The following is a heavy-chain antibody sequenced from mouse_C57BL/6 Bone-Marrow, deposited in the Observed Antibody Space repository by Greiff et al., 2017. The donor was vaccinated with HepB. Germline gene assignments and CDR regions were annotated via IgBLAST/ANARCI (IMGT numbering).Heavy chain of an antibody. Sequence: EVMLVESGGGLVKPGGSLKLSCAASGFTFSSYTMSWVRQTPEKRLEWVATISGGGGNTYYPDSVKGRFTISRDNAKNTRYLQMSSLRSEDTALYYCAREGYDGYYFDYWGQGTTLTVSS. CDR1: GFTFSSYT. V-gene: IGHV5-9*01. J-gene: IGHJ2*01. CDR3: AREGYDGYYFDY. CDR2: ISGGGGNT. D-gene: IGHD2-2*01.